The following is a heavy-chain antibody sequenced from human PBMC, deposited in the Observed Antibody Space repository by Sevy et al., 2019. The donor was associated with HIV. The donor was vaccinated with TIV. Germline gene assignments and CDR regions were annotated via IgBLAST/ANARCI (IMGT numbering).Heavy chain of an antibody. CDR1: GFNFNIYS. J-gene: IGHJ4*02. CDR3: AGEGCTKPHDY. CDR2: LSFGCGRI. V-gene: IGHV3-23*01. Sequence: GGSLRLSCVASGFNFNIYSMSWVRQAPGKRLEWVSTLSFGCGRINHADSVQGRFTMSRVDSKKTVYLEMNSLRPEDTAVYYCAGEGCTKPHDYWGQGTLVTVSS. D-gene: IGHD2-8*01.